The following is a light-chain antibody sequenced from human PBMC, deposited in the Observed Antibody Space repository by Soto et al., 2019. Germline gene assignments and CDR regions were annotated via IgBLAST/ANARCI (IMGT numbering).Light chain of an antibody. CDR3: QVWDSLSDHHV. J-gene: IGLJ1*01. CDR1: KIETKT. V-gene: IGLV3-21*02. CDR2: DDS. Sequence: SYELTQPPSVSVAPGQTARISCGGNKIETKTVFWYPQKPGQAPVVVVSDDSVRPSGIPERFSGSNSGGTATLSIIGVEAGDEADYYCQVWDSLSDHHVFGPGTKVTVL.